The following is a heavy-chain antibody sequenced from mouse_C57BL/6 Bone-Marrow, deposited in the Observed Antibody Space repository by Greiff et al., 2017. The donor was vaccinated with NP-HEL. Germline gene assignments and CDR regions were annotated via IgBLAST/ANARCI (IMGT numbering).Heavy chain of an antibody. J-gene: IGHJ1*03. D-gene: IGHD1-1*01. Sequence: EVKLVESGGGLVQPGESLKLSCESNEYEFPSHDMSWVRKTPEQRLELVAAINRDGGSTYYPDTMERRFIISRDNTKKTLYLQMSSLRSEDTALYYCARLPYGTPYWYFDVWGTGTTVTVSS. V-gene: IGHV5-2*01. CDR1: EYEFPSHD. CDR3: ARLPYGTPYWYFDV. CDR2: INRDGGST.